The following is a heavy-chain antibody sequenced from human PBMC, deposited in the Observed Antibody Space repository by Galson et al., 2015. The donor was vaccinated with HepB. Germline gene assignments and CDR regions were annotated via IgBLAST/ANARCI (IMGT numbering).Heavy chain of an antibody. J-gene: IGHJ6*02. CDR3: ARDRGGVYGMDV. Sequence: SLRLSCAASGFSFSSYWMTWVRQAPGKGLEWVANIKQDGSEKFYVDSVRGRFTISRDNAKNSLFLQMDSLRAEDTAVFYCARDRGGVYGMDVWGQGTMVTVSS. CDR2: IKQDGSEK. CDR1: GFSFSSYW. D-gene: IGHD3-10*01. V-gene: IGHV3-7*01.